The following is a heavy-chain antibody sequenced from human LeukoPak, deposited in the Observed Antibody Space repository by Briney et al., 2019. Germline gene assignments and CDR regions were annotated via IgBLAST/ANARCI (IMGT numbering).Heavy chain of an antibody. CDR1: GFTLSSYA. CDR2: ISSTGSII. V-gene: IGHV3-48*03. D-gene: IGHD2-2*01. Sequence: PGGSLRLSRVASGFTLSSYAMNWVRQAPGKGLEWVSYISSTGSIIYYADSVKGRFTFSRDNAKDSLYLQMNSLRVEDTAVYYCARDRPPSRTYPIFDYWGQGILVTVSS. J-gene: IGHJ4*02. CDR3: ARDRPPSRTYPIFDY.